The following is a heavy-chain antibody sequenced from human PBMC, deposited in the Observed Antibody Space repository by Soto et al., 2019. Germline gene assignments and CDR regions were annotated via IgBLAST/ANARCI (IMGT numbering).Heavy chain of an antibody. J-gene: IGHJ3*02. CDR2: INPNSGAT. Sequence: ASVKVSCKASGYTFTDYYMHWVRQAPGQGLEWMGWINPNSGATNYAQKFQGRITMTRDTSITTAYMEMSRLRSNDTADTAIYYCARSLKRADAFDIWGQGTMVTVSS. V-gene: IGHV1-2*02. CDR1: GYTFTDYY. CDR3: ARSLKRADAFDI.